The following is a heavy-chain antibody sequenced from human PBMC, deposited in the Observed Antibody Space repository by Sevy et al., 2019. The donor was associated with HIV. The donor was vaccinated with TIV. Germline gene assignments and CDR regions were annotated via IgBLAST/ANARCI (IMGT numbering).Heavy chain of an antibody. CDR3: ARGGGNGWYYFDY. J-gene: IGHJ4*02. CDR1: GGTFSSYG. D-gene: IGHD6-19*01. CDR2: IIPILGTV. V-gene: IGHV1-69*13. Sequence: ASVKVSCKASGGTFSSYGISWVRQAPGQWLEWMGGIIPILGTVSYAQKFQGRVTITADESTKTAYMELSSLRSEDTAVYYCARGGGNGWYYFDYWGQETLVTVSS.